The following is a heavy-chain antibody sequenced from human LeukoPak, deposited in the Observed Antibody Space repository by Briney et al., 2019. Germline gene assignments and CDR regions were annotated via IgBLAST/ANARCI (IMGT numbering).Heavy chain of an antibody. CDR2: INQDGSEQ. J-gene: IGHJ4*02. CDR1: GVGFSSYW. D-gene: IGHD2-2*01. Sequence: GGSLRLSCAASGVGFSSYWLSWVRQAPGKGLEWVANINQDGSEQHLVDSVKGRFTISRDNGKNSLYLHMNSLRGEDTAVYYCAVNVPPDYWGQGTLVTVSS. V-gene: IGHV3-7*01. CDR3: AVNVPPDY.